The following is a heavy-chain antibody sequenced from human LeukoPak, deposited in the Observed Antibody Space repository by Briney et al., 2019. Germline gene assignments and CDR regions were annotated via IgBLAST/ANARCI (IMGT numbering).Heavy chain of an antibody. CDR3: ARDRVVGATAAFDY. J-gene: IGHJ4*02. Sequence: ASVKVSCKASGGTFSSYAISWVRQAPGQGLEWMGGIIPIFGTANYAQKFQGRVTITADESTSTAYMEPSSLRSEDTAVYYCARDRVVGATAAFDYWGQGTLVTVSS. CDR2: IIPIFGTA. D-gene: IGHD1-26*01. CDR1: GGTFSSYA. V-gene: IGHV1-69*13.